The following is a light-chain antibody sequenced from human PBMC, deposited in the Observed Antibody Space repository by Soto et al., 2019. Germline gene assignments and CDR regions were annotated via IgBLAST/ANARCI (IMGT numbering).Light chain of an antibody. V-gene: IGLV2-23*01. CDR1: SSDVGSYNL. CDR2: EGS. Sequence: QSVLTQPASVSGSPGQSITISCTGTSSDVGSYNLVSWYQQHPGKAPKLMIYEGSKRPSGVSNRFSGSKSGNPASLTISGLQGEDEADYYCCSYAGSSTVVFGGGTKVTVL. J-gene: IGLJ2*01. CDR3: CSYAGSSTVV.